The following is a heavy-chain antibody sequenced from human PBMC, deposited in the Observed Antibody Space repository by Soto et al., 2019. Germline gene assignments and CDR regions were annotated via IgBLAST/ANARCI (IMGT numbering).Heavy chain of an antibody. CDR3: AREIGGSRSKEDAFDI. Sequence: HPGGSLRLSCAASGFTFSSYSMNWVRQAPGKGLEWVSYISSSSSTICYADSVKGRFTISRDNAKNSLYLQMNSLRAEDTAVYYCAREIGGSRSKEDAFDIWGQGTMVTVSS. CDR2: ISSSSSTI. V-gene: IGHV3-48*01. J-gene: IGHJ3*02. CDR1: GFTFSSYS.